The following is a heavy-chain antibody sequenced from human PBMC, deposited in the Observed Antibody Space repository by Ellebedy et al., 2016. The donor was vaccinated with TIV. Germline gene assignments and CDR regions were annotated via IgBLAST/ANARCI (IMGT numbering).Heavy chain of an antibody. CDR2: ISGSGGST. J-gene: IGHJ4*02. CDR3: AKETQYYDSSGYYRY. D-gene: IGHD3-22*01. V-gene: IGHV3-23*01. CDR1: GFTFSSYA. Sequence: GGSLRLXXAASGFTFSSYAMSWVRQAPGKGLEWVSAISGSGGSTYYADSVKGRFTISRDNSKNTLYLQMNSLRAEDTAVYYCAKETQYYDSSGYYRYWGQGTLVTVSS.